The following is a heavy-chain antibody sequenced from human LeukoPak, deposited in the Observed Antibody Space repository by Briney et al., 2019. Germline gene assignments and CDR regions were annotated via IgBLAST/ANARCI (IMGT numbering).Heavy chain of an antibody. CDR1: GGSVSSGSYY. Sequence: SETLSLTCTVSGGSVSSGSYYWSWIRQPPGKGLEWIGYIYYSGSTNYNPSLKSRVTISVDTSKNQFSLKLSSVTAADTAVYYCARAPTITIFGVVIMQAWFDPWGQGTLVTVSS. V-gene: IGHV4-61*01. CDR3: ARAPTITIFGVVIMQAWFDP. D-gene: IGHD3-3*01. J-gene: IGHJ5*02. CDR2: IYYSGST.